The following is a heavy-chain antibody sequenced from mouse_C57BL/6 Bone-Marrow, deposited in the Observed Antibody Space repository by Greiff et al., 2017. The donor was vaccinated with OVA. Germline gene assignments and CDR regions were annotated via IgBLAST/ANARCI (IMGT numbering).Heavy chain of an antibody. J-gene: IGHJ4*01. V-gene: IGHV10-1*01. CDR1: GFSFNTYA. D-gene: IGHD3-2*02. CDR2: IRSKSNNYAT. CDR3: VRQLRLPHYYAMDY. Sequence: EVQLVESGGGLVQPKGSLKLSCAASGFSFNTYAMNWVRQAPGKGLEWVARIRSKSNNYATYYADSEKDRFTNSREDSESMLYLQMNNLKTEDTAMYYCVRQLRLPHYYAMDYWGQGTSVTVSS.